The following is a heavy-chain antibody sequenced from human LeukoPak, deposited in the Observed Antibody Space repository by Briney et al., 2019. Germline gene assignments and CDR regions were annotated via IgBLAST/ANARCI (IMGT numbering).Heavy chain of an antibody. Sequence: GGSLRLSCTASGFAFDEHGMSWVRQVPGKGLEWVSGINWSGGSIGYADPLRGRFTIPRDNAKNSLYLQMDSLRAEDTALYYCARAPITSPFYFDYWGQGTLVTVSS. D-gene: IGHD2-2*01. CDR1: GFAFDEHG. V-gene: IGHV3-20*04. CDR2: INWSGGSI. CDR3: ARAPITSPFYFDY. J-gene: IGHJ4*02.